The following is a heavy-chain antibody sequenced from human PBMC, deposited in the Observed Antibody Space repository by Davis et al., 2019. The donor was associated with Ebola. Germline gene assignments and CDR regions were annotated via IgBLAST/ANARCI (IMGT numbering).Heavy chain of an antibody. V-gene: IGHV3-23*01. D-gene: IGHD2-15*01. J-gene: IGHJ4*02. CDR3: ARRAYCSGGSCYYNDY. CDR2: ITGDGSST. CDR1: GFTFSNYA. Sequence: GESLKISCAASGFTFSNYAMSWVRQAPGKGLEWVSIITGDGSSTMYADSVKGRFTISRDNAKNSLYLQMNSLRAEDTAVYYCARRAYCSGGSCYYNDYWGQGTLVTVSS.